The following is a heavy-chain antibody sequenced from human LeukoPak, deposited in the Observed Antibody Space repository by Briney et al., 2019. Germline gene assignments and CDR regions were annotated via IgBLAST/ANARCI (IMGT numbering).Heavy chain of an antibody. V-gene: IGHV4-59*01. CDR2: IYYSGRT. Sequence: PSETLSLTCTVSGGSISSYYWNWIRQPPGKGLEWIGYIYYSGRTKYNPSLKSRVTISVDTSKNQFSLKLSSVTAADTAVYFCARRMGQQLGVDAFDVWGQGTMVTVSS. J-gene: IGHJ3*01. CDR1: GGSISSYY. CDR3: ARRMGQQLGVDAFDV. D-gene: IGHD6-13*01.